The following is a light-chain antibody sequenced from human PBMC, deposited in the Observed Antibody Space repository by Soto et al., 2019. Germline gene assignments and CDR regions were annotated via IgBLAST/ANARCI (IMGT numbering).Light chain of an antibody. V-gene: IGKV3-20*01. CDR1: QTISGNY. J-gene: IGKJ4*01. CDR3: QHFTSSLT. CDR2: GAS. Sequence: EIVLTQSPGTLSLSPGERATLSCRASQTISGNYLAWYQHKPGQPPRLLIYGASNRATGIPDRFSGSGSGTDFTHTISRLEPEDFGVFYCQHFTSSLTFGGGTRVEIK.